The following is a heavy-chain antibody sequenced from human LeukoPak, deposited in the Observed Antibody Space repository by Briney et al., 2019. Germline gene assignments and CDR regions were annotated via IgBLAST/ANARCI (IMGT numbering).Heavy chain of an antibody. J-gene: IGHJ3*02. CDR3: ARETRLHSGSYSNDAFDI. CDR2: IYYSGST. V-gene: IGHV4-30-4*01. Sequence: SQTLSLTCTVSGGSISSADYSRSWIRQPPGKGLEWIGYIYYSGSTYYNPSLKSRVTISVDTSKNQFSLRLSSVTAADTAVYYCARETRLHSGSYSNDAFDIWGQGTMVTVSS. D-gene: IGHD1-26*01. CDR1: GGSISSADYS.